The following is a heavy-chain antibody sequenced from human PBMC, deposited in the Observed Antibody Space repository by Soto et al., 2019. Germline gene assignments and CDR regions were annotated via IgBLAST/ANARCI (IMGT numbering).Heavy chain of an antibody. V-gene: IGHV4-31*03. J-gene: IGHJ3*02. D-gene: IGHD3-22*01. Sequence: QVQLQESGPGLVKPSQTLSLTCTVSGGSISSGGYYWSWIRQHPGKGLEWIGYIYYSGSTYYNPSLKSRVTISVDTSKNQFSLKLSSVTAADTAVYYCARDKGLANYYDSRGYAFDIWGQGTMVTVSS. CDR1: GGSISSGGYY. CDR2: IYYSGST. CDR3: ARDKGLANYYDSRGYAFDI.